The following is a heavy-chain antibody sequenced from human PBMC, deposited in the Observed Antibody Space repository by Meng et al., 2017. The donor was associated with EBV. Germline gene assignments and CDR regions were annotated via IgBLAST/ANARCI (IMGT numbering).Heavy chain of an antibody. J-gene: IGHJ4*02. CDR3: ARDGRLYDTPSPFDY. D-gene: IGHD3-22*01. Sequence: QVHAVQVGDEGRKPGASVKVSCKASGYTFTSYGISWVRQAPGQGLEWMGWISAYNGNTNYAQKLQGRVTMTTDTSTSTAYMELRSLRSDDTAVYYCARDGRLYDTPSPFDYWGQGTLVTVSS. CDR1: GYTFTSYG. CDR2: ISAYNGNT. V-gene: IGHV1-18*01.